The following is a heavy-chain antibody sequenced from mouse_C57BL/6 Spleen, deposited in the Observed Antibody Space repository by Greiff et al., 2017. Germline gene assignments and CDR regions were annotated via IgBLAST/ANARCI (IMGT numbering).Heavy chain of an antibody. V-gene: IGHV1-53*01. CDR3: TREDWDGGDY. D-gene: IGHD4-1*01. J-gene: IGHJ2*01. Sequence: VQLQQPGTELVKPGASVKLSCKASGYTFTSYWMHWVKQKPGHGLEWIGKINPSNGGTNYNEKFKSKATLTVDKSSSTAYRQLSSLTSEDSAVYYCTREDWDGGDYWGQGTTLTVSS. CDR2: INPSNGGT. CDR1: GYTFTSYW.